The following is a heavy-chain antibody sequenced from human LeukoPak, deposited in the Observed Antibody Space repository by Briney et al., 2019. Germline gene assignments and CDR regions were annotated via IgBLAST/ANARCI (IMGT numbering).Heavy chain of an antibody. J-gene: IGHJ5*02. V-gene: IGHV3-73*01. D-gene: IGHD1-26*01. CDR2: IDKKDNFYAT. Sequence: GALRPSLSAPWFTPNCPAIHWGRPSSGEGVEVGGHIDKKDNFYATTSAASVTGRFTISRDDSKNTPYLQMNSLKTEDTALYYCTRDSGTYNWLDPWGQGTLVTVSS. CDR1: WFTPNCPA. CDR3: TRDSGTYNWLDP.